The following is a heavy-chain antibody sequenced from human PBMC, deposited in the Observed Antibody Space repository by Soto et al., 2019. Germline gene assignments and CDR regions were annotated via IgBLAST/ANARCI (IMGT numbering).Heavy chain of an antibody. V-gene: IGHV1-46*01. D-gene: IGHD3-22*01. CDR2: INPSGGST. J-gene: IGHJ4*02. Sequence: QVQLVQSGAEVKKPGASVKVSCKASVYTFTSYYMHWVRQAPGQGLEWMGIINPSGGSTSYAQKFQGRVTMTRYTSTSTVYMELSSLRSEDTAVYYCASLSSGYSTIDHWGQGTLVTVSS. CDR3: ASLSSGYSTIDH. CDR1: VYTFTSYY.